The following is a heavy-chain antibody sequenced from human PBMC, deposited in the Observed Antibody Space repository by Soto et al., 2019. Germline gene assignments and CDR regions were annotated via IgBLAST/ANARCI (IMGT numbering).Heavy chain of an antibody. CDR2: IYHSGST. J-gene: IGHJ6*02. D-gene: IGHD3-9*01. V-gene: IGHV4-30-2*01. CDR1: GGSISSGGYF. CDR3: ASGYDILTGYPRGDYYGMDV. Sequence: SETLSLTCAVSGGSISSGGYFWSWIRQPPGKGLEWIGYIYHSGSTYYNPSLKSRVTISVDRSKNQFSLKLSSVTAADTAVYYCASGYDILTGYPRGDYYGMDVWGQGTTVTVSS.